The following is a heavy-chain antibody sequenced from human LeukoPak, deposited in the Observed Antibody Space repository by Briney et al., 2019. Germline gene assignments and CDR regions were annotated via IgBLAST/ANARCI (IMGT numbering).Heavy chain of an antibody. Sequence: SETLSLTCAVYGGSFSGYYWSWIRQPPGKGLEWIGEINHSGSTNCNPSLKSRVTISVDTSKNQFSLKLSSVTAADTAVYYCARIPPTVVTAYYFDYWGQGTLVTVSS. V-gene: IGHV4-34*01. CDR2: INHSGST. D-gene: IGHD4-23*01. CDR3: ARIPPTVVTAYYFDY. J-gene: IGHJ4*02. CDR1: GGSFSGYY.